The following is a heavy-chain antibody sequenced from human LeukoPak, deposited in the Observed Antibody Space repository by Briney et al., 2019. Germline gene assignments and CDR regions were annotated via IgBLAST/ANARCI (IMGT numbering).Heavy chain of an antibody. J-gene: IGHJ4*02. D-gene: IGHD3-22*01. CDR2: IRYDGSNK. CDR3: AVYDSSGYYKSFDY. Sequence: GGSLRLSCAASGFTFSSYGMHWVRQAPGKGQEWVAFIRYDGSNKYYADSVKGRFTISRDNSKNTLYLQMNSLRPEDTAVYYCAVYDSSGYYKSFDYWGQGTLVTVSS. CDR1: GFTFSSYG. V-gene: IGHV3-30*02.